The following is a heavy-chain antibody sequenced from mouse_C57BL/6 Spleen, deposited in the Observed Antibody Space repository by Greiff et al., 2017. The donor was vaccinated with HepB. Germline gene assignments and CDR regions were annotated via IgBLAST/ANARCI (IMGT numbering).Heavy chain of an antibody. CDR2: IDPSDSET. V-gene: IGHV1-52*01. CDR1: GYTFTSYW. J-gene: IGHJ3*01. Sequence: VQLQQSGAELVRPGSSVKLSCKASGYTFTSYWMHWVKQRPIQGLEWIGNIDPSDSETHYNQKFKDKATLTVDKSSSTAYMQLSSLTSEDSAVYYCARSNYDYDGVFAYWGQGTLVTVSA. D-gene: IGHD2-4*01. CDR3: ARSNYDYDGVFAY.